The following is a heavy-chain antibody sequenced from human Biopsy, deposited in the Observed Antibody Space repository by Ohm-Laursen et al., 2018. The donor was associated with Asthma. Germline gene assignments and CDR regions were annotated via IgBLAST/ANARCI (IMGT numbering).Heavy chain of an antibody. CDR1: GDSLGSFINYA. CDR3: AREMRAGRGNAFDI. D-gene: IGHD6-19*01. Sequence: SETASCKASGDSLGSFINYAISWVRPAPGQGLEWMGGIIPSFGIANYAQKFQGRVTITADKSTSTAYMELSSLRSEDTAVYYCAREMRAGRGNAFDIWGQGTMVTVSS. J-gene: IGHJ3*02. CDR2: IIPSFGIA. V-gene: IGHV1-69*10.